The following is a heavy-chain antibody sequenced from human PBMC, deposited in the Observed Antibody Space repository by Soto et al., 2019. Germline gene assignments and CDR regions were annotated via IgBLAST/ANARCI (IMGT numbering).Heavy chain of an antibody. D-gene: IGHD1-26*01. V-gene: IGHV1-18*01. Sequence: ASVKVSCKASGYTFTSYGMNWVRQAPGQGLEWMGWISADNGNTSYAQKLQGRVTMTTDTSTSTAYMELSSLRSDDTAVYYCARALRRSRSYPDYWGQGTLVTVSS. CDR3: ARALRRSRSYPDY. CDR2: ISADNGNT. CDR1: GYTFTSYG. J-gene: IGHJ4*02.